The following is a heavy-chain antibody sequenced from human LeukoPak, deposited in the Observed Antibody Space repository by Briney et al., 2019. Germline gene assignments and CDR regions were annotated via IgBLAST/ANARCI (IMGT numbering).Heavy chain of an antibody. D-gene: IGHD6-13*01. CDR1: GYTFTSYG. Sequence: ASVKVSCKASGYTFTSYGISWVRPAPGQGLEWMGCISAYNGNTNYAQKLQGRVTMTTDTSTSTAYMELRSLRSDDTAVYYCARDSQQPLYFDYWGQGTLVTVSS. V-gene: IGHV1-18*01. J-gene: IGHJ4*02. CDR2: ISAYNGNT. CDR3: ARDSQQPLYFDY.